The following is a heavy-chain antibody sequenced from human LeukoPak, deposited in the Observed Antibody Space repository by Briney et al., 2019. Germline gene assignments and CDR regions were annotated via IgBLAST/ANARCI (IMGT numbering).Heavy chain of an antibody. Sequence: GGSLRLSCAASGFTFSSYSMNWVRQAPGKGLEWVSSISSSSSYIYYADSVKGRFTISRDNAKNSLYLQMNSLRAEDTAVYYCVRGGVWGLSSNWLESWGQGILVTVSS. V-gene: IGHV3-21*01. CDR1: GFTFSSYS. J-gene: IGHJ5*01. CDR3: VRGGVWGLSSNWLES. CDR2: ISSSSSYI. D-gene: IGHD7-27*01.